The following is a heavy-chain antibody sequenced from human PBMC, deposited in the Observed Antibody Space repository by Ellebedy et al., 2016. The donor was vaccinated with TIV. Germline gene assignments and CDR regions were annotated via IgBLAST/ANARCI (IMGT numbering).Heavy chain of an antibody. CDR1: GGSISSGDYY. CDR2: IYYSGST. CDR3: ARRGGAVVVVGPFDY. D-gene: IGHD2-15*01. Sequence: SETLSLXCTVSGGSISSGDYYWSWIRQPPGKGLEWIGYIYYSGSTYYNPSLKSRVTISVDTSKNQFSLKLSSVTAADTAVYYCARRGGAVVVVGPFDYWGQGTLVTVSS. J-gene: IGHJ4*02. V-gene: IGHV4-30-4*01.